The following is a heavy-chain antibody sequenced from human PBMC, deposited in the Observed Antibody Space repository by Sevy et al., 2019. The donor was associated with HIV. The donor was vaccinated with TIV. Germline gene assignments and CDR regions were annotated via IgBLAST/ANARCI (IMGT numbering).Heavy chain of an antibody. CDR1: GFTFSNYG. J-gene: IGHJ3*02. CDR2: IRYDGSNE. D-gene: IGHD2-8*02. CDR3: AKDRKVLLVVYAIPFDALDI. Sequence: GESLKISCAASGFTFSNYGIHWVRQAPGKGLEWVAFIRYDGSNEYYVDSVKGRFTISRDNSKSTLYLQMNSLSAEDTAVYYCAKDRKVLLVVYAIPFDALDIWGQGTTVTVSS. V-gene: IGHV3-30*02.